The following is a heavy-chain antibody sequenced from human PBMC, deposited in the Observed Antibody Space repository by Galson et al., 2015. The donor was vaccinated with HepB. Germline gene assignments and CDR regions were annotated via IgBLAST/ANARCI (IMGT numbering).Heavy chain of an antibody. Sequence: QSGAEVKNTGESLKISCKGSGYSFTSYWIGWVRQMPGKGLEWMGIIYPGDSDTRYSPSFQGQVTISADKSISTAYLQWSSLKASDTAMYYCARRRYYDSSGYYFFDPWGQGTLVTVSS. CDR2: IYPGDSDT. J-gene: IGHJ5*02. CDR3: ARRRYYDSSGYYFFDP. CDR1: GYSFTSYW. D-gene: IGHD3-22*01. V-gene: IGHV5-51*01.